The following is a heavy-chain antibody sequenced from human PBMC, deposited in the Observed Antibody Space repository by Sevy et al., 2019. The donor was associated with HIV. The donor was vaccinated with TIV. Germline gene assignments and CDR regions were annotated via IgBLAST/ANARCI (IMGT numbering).Heavy chain of an antibody. J-gene: IGHJ4*02. CDR3: ATTKDYYDNSAYPFDY. D-gene: IGHD3-22*01. Sequence: ASVKVSCKVSGYTLTQLSMHCVRQAPGKGLEWMASFDPEDGETIYAQKFQGRVTMTEDTSTDTAYMELSSLRSEDTAVYYCATTKDYYDNSAYPFDYWGQGTLVTVSS. CDR1: GYTLTQLS. CDR2: FDPEDGET. V-gene: IGHV1-24*01.